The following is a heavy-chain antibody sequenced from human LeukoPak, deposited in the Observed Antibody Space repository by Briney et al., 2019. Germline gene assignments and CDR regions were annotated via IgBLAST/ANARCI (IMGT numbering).Heavy chain of an antibody. D-gene: IGHD4-23*01. CDR3: ARDSVVTPGYFDY. CDR1: GGSISSGSYY. Sequence: SETLSLTCTVSGGSISSGSYYWSWIRQPAGKGLEWIGRIYTSGSTNYNPSLKSRVTISVDTSKNQFSLKLSSVTAADTAVYYCARDSVVTPGYFDYWGQGILVTVSS. CDR2: IYTSGST. J-gene: IGHJ4*02. V-gene: IGHV4-61*02.